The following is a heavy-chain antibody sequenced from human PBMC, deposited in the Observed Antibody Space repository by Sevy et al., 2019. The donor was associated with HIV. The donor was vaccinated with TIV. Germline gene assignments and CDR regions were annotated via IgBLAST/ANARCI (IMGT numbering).Heavy chain of an antibody. J-gene: IGHJ1*01. CDR2: ISYDGSNK. Sequence: GGSLRLSCAASGFTFSSYAMHWVRQAPGKGQEWVAVISYDGSNKYYADSVKGRFTISRDNSKNTLYLQMNSLRAEDTAAYYCASWRTDYGDEGVWGQGTLVTVSS. V-gene: IGHV3-30-3*01. D-gene: IGHD4-17*01. CDR3: ASWRTDYGDEGV. CDR1: GFTFSSYA.